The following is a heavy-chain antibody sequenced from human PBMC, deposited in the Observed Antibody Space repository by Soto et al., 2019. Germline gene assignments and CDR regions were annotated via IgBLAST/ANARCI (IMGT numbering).Heavy chain of an antibody. CDR3: AASSRITIFGVVTNPPDYYYGMDV. CDR1: GFTFTSSA. V-gene: IGHV1-58*01. J-gene: IGHJ6*02. D-gene: IGHD3-3*01. Sequence: ASVKVSCKASGFTFTSSAVQWVRQARGQRLEWIGWIVVGSGNTNYAQKFQERVTITRDMSTSTAYMELSSLRSEDTAVYYCAASSRITIFGVVTNPPDYYYGMDVWGQGTTVTVSS. CDR2: IVVGSGNT.